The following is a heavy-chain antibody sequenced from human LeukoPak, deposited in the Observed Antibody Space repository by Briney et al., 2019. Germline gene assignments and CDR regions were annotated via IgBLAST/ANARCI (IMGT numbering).Heavy chain of an antibody. V-gene: IGHV3-23*01. CDR3: AREGVLLWFGELSSLGTEDY. D-gene: IGHD3-10*01. CDR2: ISGSTSNT. CDR1: GFTFSSYA. J-gene: IGHJ4*02. Sequence: GGSLRLSCAASGFTFSSYAMNWVRQAPGKGLEWVSAISGSTSNTYYADSVKGRFTISRDNSKNTLYLQMNSLRAEDTALYYCAREGVLLWFGELSSLGTEDYRGQGTLVTVSS.